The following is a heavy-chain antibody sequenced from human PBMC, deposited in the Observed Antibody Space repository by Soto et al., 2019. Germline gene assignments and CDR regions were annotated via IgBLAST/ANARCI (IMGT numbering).Heavy chain of an antibody. V-gene: IGHV5-51*01. CDR1: GYSFTSYW. D-gene: IGHD3-22*01. CDR2: IYPGDSDT. J-gene: IGHJ3*02. CDR3: ARLNFDYYDRPKRAFDM. Sequence: PGESLKISCKGSGYSFTSYWIGWVRQMPGKGLEWMGIIYPGDSDTRYNPSLQGQVTISTDKSISTAYLQWSSLKASDTATYYCARLNFDYYDRPKRAFDMWGQGTMVTVSS.